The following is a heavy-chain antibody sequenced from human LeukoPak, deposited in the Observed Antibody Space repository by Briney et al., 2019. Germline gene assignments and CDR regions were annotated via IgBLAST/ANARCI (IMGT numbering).Heavy chain of an antibody. D-gene: IGHD6-13*01. CDR2: IYTSGST. CDR3: ARDYYSSSSPYSGSWYSVYYYYMDV. Sequence: PSETLSLTCTVSGGSISSYYWSWIRQPAGKGLEWIGRIYTSGSTNYNPSLKSRVTMSVDTSKNQFSLKLSSVTAADTAVYYCARDYYSSSSPYSGSWYSVYYYYMDVWGKGTTVTVSS. V-gene: IGHV4-4*07. CDR1: GGSISSYY. J-gene: IGHJ6*03.